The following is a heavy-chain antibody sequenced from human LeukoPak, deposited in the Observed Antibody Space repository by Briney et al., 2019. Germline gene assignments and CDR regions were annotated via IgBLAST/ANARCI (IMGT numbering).Heavy chain of an antibody. V-gene: IGHV3-23*01. CDR3: AKDHDFWSGYSNYFDY. CDR1: GFTFSSYA. CDR2: ISGSGGST. Sequence: GGSLRLSCAASGFTFSSYAMSWVRQAPGKGLEWVSAISGSGGSTYYADSVEGRFTISRDNSKNTLYLQMNSLRAEDTAVYYCAKDHDFWSGYSNYFDYWGQGTLVTVSS. J-gene: IGHJ4*02. D-gene: IGHD3-3*01.